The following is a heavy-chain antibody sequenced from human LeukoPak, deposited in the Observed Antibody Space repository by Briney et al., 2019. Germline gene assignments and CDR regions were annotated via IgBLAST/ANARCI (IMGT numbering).Heavy chain of an antibody. CDR2: IYTSGST. CDR1: GDSISSSTDY. J-gene: IGHJ4*02. Sequence: SETLSLTCTVSGDSISSSTDYWSWIRQPAGKGLEWIGRIYTSGSTNYNPSLKSRVTMSVDTSKNQFALKLSSVTAADTAVYYCARGVAYYYDSSGYFDYWGQGTLVTVSS. V-gene: IGHV4-61*02. CDR3: ARGVAYYYDSSGYFDY. D-gene: IGHD3-22*01.